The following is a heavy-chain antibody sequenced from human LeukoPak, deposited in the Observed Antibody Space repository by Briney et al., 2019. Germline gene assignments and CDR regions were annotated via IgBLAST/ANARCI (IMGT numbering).Heavy chain of an antibody. CDR3: ARHPVVAAAGGSYYYYGMDV. CDR1: GYSFTSYW. V-gene: IGHV5-51*01. Sequence: GESLKTSCKGSGYSFTSYWIGWVRQMPGKGLEWMGIIYPGDSDTRYSPSFQGQVTISADKSISTAYLQWSSLKASDTAMYYCARHPVVAAAGGSYYYYGMDVWGQGTTVTVSS. CDR2: IYPGDSDT. D-gene: IGHD6-13*01. J-gene: IGHJ6*02.